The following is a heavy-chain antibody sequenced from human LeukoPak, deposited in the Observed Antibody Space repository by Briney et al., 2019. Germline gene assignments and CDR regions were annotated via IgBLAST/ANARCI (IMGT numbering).Heavy chain of an antibody. J-gene: IGHJ4*02. CDR2: IYTSGST. CDR1: GGPISSYY. V-gene: IGHV4-4*07. CDR3: AREYSSSWYDY. Sequence: SETLSLTCTVSGGPISSYYWSCIRQPAGKGLEWIGRIYTSGSTYYNPSLKSRVTISVDTSKNQFSLKLSSVTAADTAVYYCAREYSSSWYDYWGQGTLVTVSS. D-gene: IGHD6-13*01.